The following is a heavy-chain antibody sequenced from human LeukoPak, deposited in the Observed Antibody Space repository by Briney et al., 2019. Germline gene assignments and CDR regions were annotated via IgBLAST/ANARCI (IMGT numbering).Heavy chain of an antibody. V-gene: IGHV3-53*01. J-gene: IGHJ4*02. CDR3: ARVGYGGSTDFDY. D-gene: IGHD5-12*01. CDR1: GFTVRSNY. Sequence: GGSLRLSCAASGFTVRSNYMTWVRQTPGKGLEWLSVIYSGGSTYYADSVKGRFTMSRDNSKNTIYLQMNSLRGEDTAIYYCARVGYGGSTDFDYWGQGTLVTVSS. CDR2: IYSGGST.